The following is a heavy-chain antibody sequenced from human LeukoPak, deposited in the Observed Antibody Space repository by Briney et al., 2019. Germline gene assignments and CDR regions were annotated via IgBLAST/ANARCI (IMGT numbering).Heavy chain of an antibody. V-gene: IGHV3-7*01. CDR1: GFTFSSYW. CDR2: IKQDGSER. J-gene: IGHJ4*02. Sequence: PGGSLRLSCAASGFTFSSYWMSWVRQAPGKGLEWVANIKQDGSERNYVDSVKGRFTISRDNAKNSLYLQMNSLRVEDTAVYYCARDLGATIFDFDYWGQGTLVTVSS. CDR3: ARDLGATIFDFDY. D-gene: IGHD1-26*01.